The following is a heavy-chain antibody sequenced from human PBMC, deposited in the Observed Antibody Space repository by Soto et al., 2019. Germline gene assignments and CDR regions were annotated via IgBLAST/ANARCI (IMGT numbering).Heavy chain of an antibody. CDR1: GFACDDYA. CDR2: ISWDGGSI. V-gene: IGHV3-9*01. J-gene: IGHJ6*03. CDR3: GKDRERTAPHYVEG. Sequence: GGSLRLSCVASGFACDDYAMHWVRQVPGKGLQWVSSISWDGGSIFYVDSVKGRFTVSRDNAKNTLFLQMNGLTEEDTALYYCGKDRERTAPHYVEGWGKGNTVTVSS.